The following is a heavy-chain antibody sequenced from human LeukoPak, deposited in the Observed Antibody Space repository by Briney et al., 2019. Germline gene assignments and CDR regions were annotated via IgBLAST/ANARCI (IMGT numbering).Heavy chain of an antibody. CDR2: ISSSSSYI. D-gene: IGHD6-6*01. V-gene: IGHV3-21*01. Sequence: PGGSLRLSCAASGFTFSSYSMNWVRQAPGKGLEWVSSISSSSSYIYYADSVKGRFTISRDNAKNSLYLQMNSLRAEDTAVYYCASEYSSSSGLDYWGQGTLVTVSS. CDR3: ASEYSSSSGLDY. CDR1: GFTFSSYS. J-gene: IGHJ4*02.